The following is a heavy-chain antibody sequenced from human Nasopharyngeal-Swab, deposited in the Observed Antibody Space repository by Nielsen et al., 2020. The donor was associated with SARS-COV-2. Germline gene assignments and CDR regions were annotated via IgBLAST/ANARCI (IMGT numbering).Heavy chain of an antibody. D-gene: IGHD3-9*01. V-gene: IGHV1-18*04. Sequence: ASVTVSCKASGYTFPSYGISWVRQAPAQGLEWMGWISAYNGNTNYAQKLQGRVTMTTDTSTSTAYMELRSLRSDDTAVYYCARDGPYYDILTGYSNYWFDPWGQGTLVTVSS. J-gene: IGHJ5*02. CDR2: ISAYNGNT. CDR1: GYTFPSYG. CDR3: ARDGPYYDILTGYSNYWFDP.